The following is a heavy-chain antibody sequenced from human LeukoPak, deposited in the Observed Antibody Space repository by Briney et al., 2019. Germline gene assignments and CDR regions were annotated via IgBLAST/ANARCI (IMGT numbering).Heavy chain of an antibody. Sequence: ASVKVSCKASGGTFGSYAISWVRQAPGQGLEWMGGIIPIFGTANYAQKFQGRVTITTDESTSTAYMELSSLRSEDTTVYYCARAYYYGSGSYSPTHWGQGTLVTVSS. D-gene: IGHD3-10*01. J-gene: IGHJ4*02. CDR3: ARAYYYGSGSYSPTH. V-gene: IGHV1-69*05. CDR1: GGTFGSYA. CDR2: IIPIFGTA.